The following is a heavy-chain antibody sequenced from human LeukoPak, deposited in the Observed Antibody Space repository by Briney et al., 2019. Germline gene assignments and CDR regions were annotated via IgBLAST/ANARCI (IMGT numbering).Heavy chain of an antibody. J-gene: IGHJ4*01. D-gene: IGHD2-21*02. V-gene: IGHV3-21*01. CDR3: ARDRGAYCGGDCYLGFDY. CDR1: GFTFSSYT. CDR2: IAGSSGYI. Sequence: PGGSLRLSCAASGFTFSSYTMNWVRQAPGKGLEWVSSIAGSSGYISYADSVKGRFPISRDNAKKSLYLQMTSLTAEDTAVYYCARDRGAYCGGDCYLGFDYWGRGTLVTVSS.